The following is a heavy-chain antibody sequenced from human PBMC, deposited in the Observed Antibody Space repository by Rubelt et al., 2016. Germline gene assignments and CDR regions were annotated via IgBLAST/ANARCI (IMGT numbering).Heavy chain of an antibody. V-gene: IGHV3-74*01. CDR1: GFTFSTYW. CDR3: ARAGSNWKIDY. D-gene: IGHD1-1*01. CDR2: ITNDGSYT. Sequence: PGGSLRLSCIASGFTFSTYWMHWVRQAPGRGLVWVSLITNDGSYTNSADSVKGRFTISRDNAKSTLYLQMNTLRAEDTAVYYCARAGSNWKIDYWGQGTLVTVSS. J-gene: IGHJ4*02.